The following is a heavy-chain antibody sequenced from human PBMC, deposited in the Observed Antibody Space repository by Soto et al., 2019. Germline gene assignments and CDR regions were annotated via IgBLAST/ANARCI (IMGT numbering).Heavy chain of an antibody. CDR2: ISYDASNK. J-gene: IGHJ4*02. Sequence: QVQLVESGGGVVQPGRSLRLSCAASGFTFSSYAMHWVRQAPGKGLEWVAIISYDASNKYYADSVKGRFTISRDNAKSTLYLKMNSLRTEDTAVYYCSRGYSSSSAAFDYWGQGTLVTVSS. CDR3: SRGYSSSSAAFDY. D-gene: IGHD6-13*01. CDR1: GFTFSSYA. V-gene: IGHV3-30*14.